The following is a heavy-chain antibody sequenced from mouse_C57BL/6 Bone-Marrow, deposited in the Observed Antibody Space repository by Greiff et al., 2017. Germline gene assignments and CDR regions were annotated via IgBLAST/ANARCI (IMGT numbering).Heavy chain of an antibody. CDR3: ARSELYWYFDV. Sequence: VQLQQPGAELVMPGASVKLSCKASGYTFTSYWMHWVKQRPGQGLAWIGEIDPSDSYTNYNQKFKGKSTLTVDKSSRTAYMQLSSLTSEDSAVYYCARSELYWYFDVWGTGTTVTVSS. V-gene: IGHV1-69*01. CDR1: GYTFTSYW. J-gene: IGHJ1*03. CDR2: IDPSDSYT.